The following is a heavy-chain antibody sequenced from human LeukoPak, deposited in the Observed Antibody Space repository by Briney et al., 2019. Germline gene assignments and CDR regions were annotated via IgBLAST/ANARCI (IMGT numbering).Heavy chain of an antibody. CDR3: ARGYERYFDWLSPFDP. CDR1: GYTFTGYY. CDR2: INPNSGGT. D-gene: IGHD3-9*01. J-gene: IGHJ5*02. V-gene: IGHV1-2*02. Sequence: RWASVKVSCKASGYTFTGYYMHWVRQAPGQGLEWMGWINPNSGGTNYAQKFQGRVTMTTDTSITTAYMELNRLTSDDTAVYYCARGYERYFDWLSPFDPWGQGTLVTVSS.